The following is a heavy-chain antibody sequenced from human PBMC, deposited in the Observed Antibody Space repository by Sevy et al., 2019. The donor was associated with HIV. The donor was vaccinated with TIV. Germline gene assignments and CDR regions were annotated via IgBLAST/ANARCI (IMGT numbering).Heavy chain of an antibody. CDR3: ARDRHVSGNYLEYFYYAMDV. D-gene: IGHD1-26*01. CDR1: GYTFSTYY. J-gene: IGHJ6*02. CDR2: FDPTGGSR. V-gene: IGHV1-46*01. Sequence: ASVKVSCKTSGYTFSTYYIYWVRQAPGQGLEWIGIFDPTGGSRSYAQRFQGRLTMTGDTSTSTAYMELSSLTSEDTAVYYCARDRHVSGNYLEYFYYAMDVWGQGTTVTVSS.